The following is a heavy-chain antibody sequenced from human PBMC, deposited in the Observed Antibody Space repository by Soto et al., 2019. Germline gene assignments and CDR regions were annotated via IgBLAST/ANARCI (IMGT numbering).Heavy chain of an antibody. CDR3: AHSGWSRAPSWFDP. CDR2: ITGRGDST. Sequence: PGGSLRLSCAASGFPFSDHTMHWVRQTPGKGLEWVSAITGRGDSTYYADSVKGRFTISRDNSKSTLYLQMNSLRAEDTAVYYCAHSGWSRAPSWFDPWGQGTLVTVSS. CDR1: GFPFSDHT. D-gene: IGHD6-19*01. V-gene: IGHV3-23*01. J-gene: IGHJ5*02.